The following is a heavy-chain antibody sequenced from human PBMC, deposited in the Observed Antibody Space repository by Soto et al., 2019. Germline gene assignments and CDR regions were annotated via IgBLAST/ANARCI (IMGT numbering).Heavy chain of an antibody. CDR1: GFTFSSYS. D-gene: IGHD6-13*01. CDR2: ISSSSSYI. V-gene: IGHV3-21*01. Sequence: PVGSLRLFCAASGFTFSSYSMNWVRQAPGKGLEWVSSISSSSSYIYYADSVKGRFTISRDNAKNSLYLQMNSLRAEDTAVYYCARDFPSIARELSPFDYWGQGTLVTVSS. J-gene: IGHJ4*02. CDR3: ARDFPSIARELSPFDY.